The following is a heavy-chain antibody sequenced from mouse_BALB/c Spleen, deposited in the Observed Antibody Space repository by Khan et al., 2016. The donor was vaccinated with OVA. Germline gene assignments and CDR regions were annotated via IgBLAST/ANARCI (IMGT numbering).Heavy chain of an antibody. CDR1: GFSLTTYG. CDR2: IWSGGST. J-gene: IGHJ3*01. CDR3: ARNSYNYDFTY. Sequence: QVQLKESGPGLVQPTQTLSITCTVSGFSLTTYGIHWVRQSPGKGLEWLGVIWSGGSTDYNAAFISRLSISKDNSKSQVFFKMTSLQADDTAIYYCARNSYNYDFTYWGQGTLVTVSA. V-gene: IGHV2-2*01. D-gene: IGHD2-12*01.